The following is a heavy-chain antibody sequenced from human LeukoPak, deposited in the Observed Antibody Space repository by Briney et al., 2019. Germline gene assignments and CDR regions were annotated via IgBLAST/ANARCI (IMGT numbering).Heavy chain of an antibody. V-gene: IGHV6-1*01. Sequence: SQTLSLTCAISGDSVSSNSVAWNWIPQSPSRGLEWLGRTNRRSKWSNDYAPSVKSRIIINPDTSKNQFSLQLNSVTPEDTAVYYCARLDCTTSCYVDYWGQGTLVTVSS. CDR2: TNRRSKWSN. D-gene: IGHD2-2*01. J-gene: IGHJ4*02. CDR1: GDSVSSNSVA. CDR3: ARLDCTTSCYVDY.